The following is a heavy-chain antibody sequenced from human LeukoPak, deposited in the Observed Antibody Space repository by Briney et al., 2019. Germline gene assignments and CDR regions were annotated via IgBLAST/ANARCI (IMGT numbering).Heavy chain of an antibody. Sequence: PGGSLRLSCAASGFTFSSYAMHWVRQAPGKGLEGVAVISYDGSNKYYADSVKGRFTISRDNSKNTLYLQMNSLRAEDTAVYYCAREDYVWGSYRYYFDYWGQGTLVTVSS. CDR1: GFTFSSYA. D-gene: IGHD3-16*02. V-gene: IGHV3-30*04. CDR2: ISYDGSNK. J-gene: IGHJ4*02. CDR3: AREDYVWGSYRYYFDY.